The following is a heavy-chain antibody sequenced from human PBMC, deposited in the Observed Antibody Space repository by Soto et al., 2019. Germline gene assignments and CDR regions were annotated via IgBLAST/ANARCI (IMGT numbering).Heavy chain of an antibody. Sequence: GGSLRLSCAASGFIFSTYAMNWVRQAPGKGLECVSAISNTGGSTFYAESVRGRFTISRDNSINTLYLQMTSLRTEDTAVYYCAHPRGYGVFDAVDIWGQGTMVTVSS. J-gene: IGHJ3*02. CDR1: GFIFSTYA. V-gene: IGHV3-23*01. CDR2: ISNTGGST. CDR3: AHPRGYGVFDAVDI. D-gene: IGHD4-17*01.